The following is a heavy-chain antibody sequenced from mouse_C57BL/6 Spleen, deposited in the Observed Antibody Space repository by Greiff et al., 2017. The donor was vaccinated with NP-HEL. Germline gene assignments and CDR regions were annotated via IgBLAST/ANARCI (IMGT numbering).Heavy chain of an antibody. V-gene: IGHV1-55*01. J-gene: IGHJ4*01. CDR1: GYTFTSYW. Sequence: QVQLQQSGAELVKPGASVKMSCKASGYTFTSYWITWVKQRPGQGLEWIGDIYPGSGSTNYNEKFKSKATLTVDTSSSTAYMQLSSLTSEDSAVYYCARADCKRYYYAMDYWGQGTSVTVSS. CDR3: ARADCKRYYYAMDY. CDR2: IYPGSGST.